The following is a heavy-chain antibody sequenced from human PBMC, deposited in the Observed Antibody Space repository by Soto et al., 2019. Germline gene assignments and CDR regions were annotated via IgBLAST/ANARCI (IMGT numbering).Heavy chain of an antibody. CDR3: ARDHWTPRLPLYGMDV. D-gene: IGHD1-1*01. CDR2: INPIVGST. J-gene: IGHJ6*02. V-gene: IGHV1-46*01. CDR1: GYTF. Sequence: GASVKVSCKASGYTFIHWVRQAPGQGLEWMGIINPIVGSTTYAQRFQGRVTMTRDTSTSTVYMELSSLRSEDTALYYCARDHWTPRLPLYGMDVWGQGTTVTVSS.